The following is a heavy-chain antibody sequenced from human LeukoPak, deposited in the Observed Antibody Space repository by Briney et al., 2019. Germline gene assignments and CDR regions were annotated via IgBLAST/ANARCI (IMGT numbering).Heavy chain of an antibody. CDR3: ARLDSSGWYAKDY. D-gene: IGHD6-19*01. CDR1: GGSISSFY. V-gene: IGHV4-59*01. Sequence: SETLSLTCTVSGGSISSFYWSWIRQPPGKGLEWIGYLYYSGNTNYNPSLKSRVTISVDTSKNRFSLKLSSVTAADTAVYYCARLDSSGWYAKDYWGQGTLVTVSS. CDR2: LYYSGNT. J-gene: IGHJ4*02.